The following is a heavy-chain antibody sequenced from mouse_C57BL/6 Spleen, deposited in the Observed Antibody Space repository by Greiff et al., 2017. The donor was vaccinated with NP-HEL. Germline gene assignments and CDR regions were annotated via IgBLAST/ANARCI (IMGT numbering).Heavy chain of an antibody. CDR1: GYTFTSYW. CDR3: ARELHFDY. J-gene: IGHJ2*01. CDR2: IDPSDSYT. V-gene: IGHV1-69*01. Sequence: VQLQQSGAELVMPGASVKLSCKASGYTFTSYWMHWVKQRPGQGLEWIGEIDPSDSYTNYNQKFKGKSTLTVDKSSSTAYMQLSSLTSEDSAVYYCARELHFDYWGQGTTLTVSS.